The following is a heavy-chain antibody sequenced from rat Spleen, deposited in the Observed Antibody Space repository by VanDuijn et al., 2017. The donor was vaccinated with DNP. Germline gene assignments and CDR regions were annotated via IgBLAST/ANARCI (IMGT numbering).Heavy chain of an antibody. V-gene: IGHV5-46*01. CDR2: ISPSGDTT. D-gene: IGHD1-12*03. CDR1: GFTFSNFP. J-gene: IGHJ3*01. CDR3: ARSWGDVGYPPFAY. Sequence: EVQLVESGGGLVQPGRSMKLSCAASGFTFSNFPMAWVRQAPTKGLDWVASISPSGDTTFYRDSVKGRFTISRDNAKSTLYLQMDSLRSEDTATYYCARSWGDVGYPPFAYWGQGTLVTVSS.